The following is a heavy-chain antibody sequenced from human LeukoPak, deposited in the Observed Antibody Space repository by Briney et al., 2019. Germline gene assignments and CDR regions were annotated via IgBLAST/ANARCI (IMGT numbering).Heavy chain of an antibody. CDR3: ARRSSSDAFDI. J-gene: IGHJ3*02. CDR2: INPNSGGT. CDR1: GGTFSSYA. D-gene: IGHD2-2*01. Sequence: GSSVKVSCKASGGTFSSYAISWVRQAPGQGLEWMGWINPNSGGTNYAQKFQGRVTMTRDTSISTAYMELSRLRSDDTAVYYCARRSSSDAFDIWGQGTMVTVSS. V-gene: IGHV1-2*02.